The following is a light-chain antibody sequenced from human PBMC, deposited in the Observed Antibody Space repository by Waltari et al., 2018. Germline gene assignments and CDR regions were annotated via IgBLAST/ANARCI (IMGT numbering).Light chain of an antibody. V-gene: IGKV1-39*01. CDR3: QQSYSAPWT. CDR1: QSLSSY. CDR2: AAS. J-gene: IGKJ1*01. Sequence: DIQMTQTPSSLSASVGDRVTITCRASQSLSSYLNWYQQKPGKAPKLLIYAASTLQSGVPSRFSGSGSGTDFTLTISSPQPEDFATYYCQQSYSAPWTFGQGTKVGIK.